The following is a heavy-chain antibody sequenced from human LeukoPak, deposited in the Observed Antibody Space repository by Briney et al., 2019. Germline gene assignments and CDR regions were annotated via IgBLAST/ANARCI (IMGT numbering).Heavy chain of an antibody. V-gene: IGHV1-69*06. CDR2: IIPIFGTA. D-gene: IGHD1-1*01. Sequence: ASVKVSCKASGGTFSSYAISWVRQAPGKGLEWMGGIIPIFGTAHYAQKFQGRVTITADKSTSTAYMELSSLRSEDTAVYYCASSLDPKTFDYWGQGTLVTVSS. J-gene: IGHJ4*02. CDR1: GGTFSSYA. CDR3: ASSLDPKTFDY.